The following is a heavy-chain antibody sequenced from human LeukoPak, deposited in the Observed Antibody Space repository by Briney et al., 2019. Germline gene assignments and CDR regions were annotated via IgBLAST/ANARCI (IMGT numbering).Heavy chain of an antibody. J-gene: IGHJ4*02. CDR1: GLTFSNYE. V-gene: IGHV3-48*03. CDR3: ARGRAPIDY. CDR2: ISSSGSTI. Sequence: GGSLRLSCAASGLTFSNYEMNWVRQAPGKGLEWVSYISSSGSTIYYADSVKGRFTISRDNAKNSLYLQMNNLRAEDTAVYYCARGRAPIDYWGQGTLVTVSS.